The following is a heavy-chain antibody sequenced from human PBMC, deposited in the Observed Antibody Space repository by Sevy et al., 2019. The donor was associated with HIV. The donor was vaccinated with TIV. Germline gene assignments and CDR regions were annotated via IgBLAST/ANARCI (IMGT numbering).Heavy chain of an antibody. CDR3: ATSRSGYFDSSGYYIY. CDR2: IYPDDSET. V-gene: IGHV5-51*01. J-gene: IGHJ4*02. D-gene: IGHD3-22*01. Sequence: GESLKISCEGSGYSFTSHWIGWVRHMPWKGLEWMRIIYPDDSETRYSPSFQGQVTFSADKSISTAYLQWSSLKASDTAMYYCATSRSGYFDSSGYYIYWGQGTMVTVSS. CDR1: GYSFTSHW.